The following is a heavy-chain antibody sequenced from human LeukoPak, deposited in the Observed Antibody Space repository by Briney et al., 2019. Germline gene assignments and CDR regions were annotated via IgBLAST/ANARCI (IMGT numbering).Heavy chain of an antibody. CDR2: ISDAGS. D-gene: IGHD5-18*01. CDR3: VNRYISEF. J-gene: IGHJ4*02. Sequence: GWSLRLSCAASGFTFSDYAMNWVRQAPGKGFEWVSTISDAGSFYADSVKGRFVISRDDSKSTLYLQMNSLRAEDPARYFCVNRYISEFWGQGVLVTVP. CDR1: GFTFSDYA. V-gene: IGHV3-23*01.